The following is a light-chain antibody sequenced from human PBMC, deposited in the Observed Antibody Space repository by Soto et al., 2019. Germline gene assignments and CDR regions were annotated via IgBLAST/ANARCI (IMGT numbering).Light chain of an antibody. J-gene: IGKJ4*01. CDR2: VAS. CDR3: QQYGSSPPVT. V-gene: IGKV3-20*01. Sequence: EIVLTQSPGTLSLSPGERATLSCRASQSVSSSSLSWYQQKPGQAPRLLIYVASSRATGIPDRFSGSGSGTDFTLTISRLEPEDFAVYYCQQYGSSPPVTFGGGTKVEIK. CDR1: QSVSSSS.